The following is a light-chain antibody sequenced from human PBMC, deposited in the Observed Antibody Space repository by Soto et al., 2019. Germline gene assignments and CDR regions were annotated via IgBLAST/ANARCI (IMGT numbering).Light chain of an antibody. V-gene: IGKV3-15*01. CDR3: QQYNNWPLT. CDR2: GAS. J-gene: IGKJ4*01. Sequence: EIVWTQSPATLSLSPGERATLSCRASQSVSSNLAWYKQKPGQAPRLLIYGASTRATGIPARFSGSGSGTEFTLTISSLKSEDFEVYYCQQYNNWPLTFGGGTKVDIK. CDR1: QSVSSN.